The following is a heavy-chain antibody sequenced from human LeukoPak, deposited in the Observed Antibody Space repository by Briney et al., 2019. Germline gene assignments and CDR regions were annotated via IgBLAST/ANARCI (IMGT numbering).Heavy chain of an antibody. CDR1: GFTFSSYG. V-gene: IGHV3-30*18. CDR2: ISYDGSNK. D-gene: IGHD3-22*01. CDR3: AKDFFYYDSSGPPDY. J-gene: IGHJ4*02. Sequence: GGSLRLSCAASGFTFSSYGMHWVRQAPGKGLGWVAVISYDGSNKYYADSVKGRFTISRDNSKNTLYLQMNSLRAEDTAVYYCAKDFFYYDSSGPPDYWGQGTLVTVSS.